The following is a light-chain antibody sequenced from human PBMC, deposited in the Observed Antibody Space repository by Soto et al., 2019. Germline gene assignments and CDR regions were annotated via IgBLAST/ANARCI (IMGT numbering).Light chain of an antibody. CDR3: QQLFSFPPT. V-gene: IGKV1-9*01. J-gene: IGKJ5*01. CDR1: QVISNY. Sequence: DIQLTQSPSFLSASVGDRVTITSRASQVISNYLAWYQQKPGKAPNLLIYVASTLQSGVPSRFSGSGSGTEFTLTISSLQPEDLATYYCQQLFSFPPTFGQGTRLEIK. CDR2: VAS.